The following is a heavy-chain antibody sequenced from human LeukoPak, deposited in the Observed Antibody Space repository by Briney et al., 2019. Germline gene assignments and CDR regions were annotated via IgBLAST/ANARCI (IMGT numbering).Heavy chain of an antibody. V-gene: IGHV1-69*01. Sequence: ASVKVSCKASGGTFSSYAISWVRQAPGQGLEWMGGIIPIFGTANYAQKFQGRVTITADESTSTAYMELSSLRSEDTAVYYCARGEAVAGSCYFDYWGQGTLVTVSS. CDR3: ARGEAVAGSCYFDY. CDR2: IIPIFGTA. CDR1: GGTFSSYA. J-gene: IGHJ4*02. D-gene: IGHD6-19*01.